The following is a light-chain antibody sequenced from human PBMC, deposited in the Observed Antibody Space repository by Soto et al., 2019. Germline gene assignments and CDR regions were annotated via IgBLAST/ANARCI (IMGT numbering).Light chain of an antibody. V-gene: IGKV3-20*01. CDR2: GTS. CDR3: QQYANSPQYGNSPYT. Sequence: EIVLTQTPGTLSLSPGERATLSCRASQSVSSYLAWHQQKPGQAPRLLISGTSLRATGTPDRFSGRGSGTDFTLTISRLEPEDFEVYYCQQYANSPQYGNSPYTFGQGTKVEIK. J-gene: IGKJ2*01. CDR1: QSVSSY.